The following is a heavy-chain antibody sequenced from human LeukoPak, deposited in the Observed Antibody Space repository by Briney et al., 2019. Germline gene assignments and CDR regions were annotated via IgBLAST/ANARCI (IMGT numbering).Heavy chain of an antibody. J-gene: IGHJ4*02. Sequence: PGGSLRLSCEASGFTLSSNEMNWVRQAPGKGLEWVANIKQDGSETYYVDSVKGRFTISRDNAKNSLYLQMNSLRAEDTAIYYCARDKIAGATTLDYWGQGTLVTVSS. CDR2: IKQDGSET. V-gene: IGHV3-7*01. CDR3: ARDKIAGATTLDY. CDR1: GFTLSSNE. D-gene: IGHD1-26*01.